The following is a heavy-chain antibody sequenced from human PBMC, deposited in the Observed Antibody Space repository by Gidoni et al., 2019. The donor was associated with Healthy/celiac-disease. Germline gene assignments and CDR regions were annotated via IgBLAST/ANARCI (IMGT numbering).Heavy chain of an antibody. Sequence: QVQLQHWGAGLLKPSETLSLTCAVYGGSFSGYYWSWIRQPPGQGLEWIGEINHSGSTNYNPSLKSRVTISVDTSKNQFSLKLSSVTAADTAVYYCARGRRRGFAYWGQGTLVTVSS. CDR3: ARGRRRGFAY. CDR2: INHSGST. CDR1: GGSFSGYY. J-gene: IGHJ4*02. V-gene: IGHV4-34*01.